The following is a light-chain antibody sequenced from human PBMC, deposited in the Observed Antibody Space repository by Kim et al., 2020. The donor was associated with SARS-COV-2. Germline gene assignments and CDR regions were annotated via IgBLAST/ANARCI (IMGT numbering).Light chain of an antibody. CDR2: RDV. V-gene: IGLV3-9*01. Sequence: SVALGQTGTSTCGANNIENKNVHWYQQKPGQAPVLVIYRDVNRPSGIPERVSGSNSGNAATLTISRVQAGDEADYYCQVWDKTAVFGGGTQLTVL. CDR1: NIENKN. J-gene: IGLJ2*01. CDR3: QVWDKTAV.